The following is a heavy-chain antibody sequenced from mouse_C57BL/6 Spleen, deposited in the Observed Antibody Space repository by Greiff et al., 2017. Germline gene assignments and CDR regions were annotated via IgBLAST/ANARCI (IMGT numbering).Heavy chain of an antibody. Sequence: EVKLVESGPGLVKPSPSLSLTCSVTGYSITSGYYWNWIRQFPGNKLEWMGYISYDGSNNYNPSLKNRISITRDTSKNQFFLKLNSVTTEDTATYYCARDRYYDGYWYFDVWGTGTTVTVSS. V-gene: IGHV3-6*01. J-gene: IGHJ1*03. D-gene: IGHD2-3*01. CDR3: ARDRYYDGYWYFDV. CDR1: GYSITSGYY. CDR2: ISYDGSN.